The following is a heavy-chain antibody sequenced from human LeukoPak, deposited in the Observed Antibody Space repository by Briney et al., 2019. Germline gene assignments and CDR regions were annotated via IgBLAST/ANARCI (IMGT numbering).Heavy chain of an antibody. J-gene: IGHJ4*02. V-gene: IGHV4-38-2*02. CDR3: VRSDDFWSGYYGY. CDR2: IYYSGST. D-gene: IGHD3-3*01. Sequence: SETLSLTCTVSGYSISSGYYWGWIRQPPGKGLEWIGSIYYSGSTYYNPSLKSRVIVSSDTSKNQFSLKLSSVTAADTAVYYCVRSDDFWSGYYGYWGQGTLVTVSS. CDR1: GYSISSGYY.